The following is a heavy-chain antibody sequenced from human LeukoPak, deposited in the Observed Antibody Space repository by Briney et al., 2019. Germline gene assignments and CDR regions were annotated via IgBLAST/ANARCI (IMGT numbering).Heavy chain of an antibody. J-gene: IGHJ5*02. D-gene: IGHD5-12*01. CDR1: GGSISSSNYY. Sequence: PSETLSLTCTVSGGSISSSNYYWAWIRQPPGEGLEWIGTISYSGSTYYNPSLKSRVTISVDTSKSQFSLNLKSVAAADMAVYYCARHSIVDMTYFHGYPRQFDPWGRGTLVTVSS. CDR2: ISYSGST. CDR3: ARHSIVDMTYFHGYPRQFDP. V-gene: IGHV4-39*01.